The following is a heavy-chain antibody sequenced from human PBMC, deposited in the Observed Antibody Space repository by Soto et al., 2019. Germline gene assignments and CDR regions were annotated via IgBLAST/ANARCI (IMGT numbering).Heavy chain of an antibody. CDR2: IKSKRDGGAR. Sequence: EVQVVESGGDLVKPGGSLRLSCVTSGFMFSSAWMNWVCQAPGKGLEWVGRIKSKRDGGARDYAEPVKGRFSISRDDSKNTVFLQMNSLRAEDTAVYYCVEGWNDFWGQGTLVTVSS. V-gene: IGHV3-15*01. CDR1: GFMFSSAW. D-gene: IGHD1-1*01. CDR3: VEGWNDF. J-gene: IGHJ4*02.